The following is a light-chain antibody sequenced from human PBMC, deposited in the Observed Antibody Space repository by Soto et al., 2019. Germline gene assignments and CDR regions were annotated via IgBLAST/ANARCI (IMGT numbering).Light chain of an antibody. CDR3: SSLTRSDTWV. Sequence: QSVLTQPASVSGSPGQSITISCTGTSTDVGNYNLVSWYQRHPGKGPKLMVYEVNRRPSGVSTRFSGSKSGNTASLTISGLQAEDEADYFCSSLTRSDTWVIGGGTKLTVL. CDR1: STDVGNYNL. CDR2: EVN. V-gene: IGLV2-14*02. J-gene: IGLJ3*02.